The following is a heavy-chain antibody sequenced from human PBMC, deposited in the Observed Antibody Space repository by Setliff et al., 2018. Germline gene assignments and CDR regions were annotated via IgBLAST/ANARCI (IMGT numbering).Heavy chain of an antibody. CDR1: GYIFTSYY. D-gene: IGHD6-13*01. V-gene: IGHV1-46*01. CDR2: INTGGGSA. J-gene: IGHJ4*02. Sequence: ASVKVSCKASGYIFTSYYMYWVRQAPGQGLEWMGTINTGGGSASIVDQFQGRVTMTSDTSTRTVYMEVNSVRSDDTAIYYCARGGMAAAGRKGVFEYWGQGTLVTVSS. CDR3: ARGGMAAAGRKGVFEY.